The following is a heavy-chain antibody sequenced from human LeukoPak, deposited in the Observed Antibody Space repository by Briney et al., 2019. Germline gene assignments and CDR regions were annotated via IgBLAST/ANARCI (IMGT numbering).Heavy chain of an antibody. CDR1: GFTFSSYW. CDR2: IKTDGSTP. V-gene: IGHV3-74*01. J-gene: IGHJ6*03. CDR3: AREIYDFWAYYFYYMDV. Sequence: GGSLRLSCAASGFTFSSYWMHWVRQAPGKGLVWVSLIKTDGSTPTYADSVKGRFTISRDNAKNSLYLQMNSLRAEDTAVYYCAREIYDFWAYYFYYMDVWGKGTTVTVSS. D-gene: IGHD3-3*01.